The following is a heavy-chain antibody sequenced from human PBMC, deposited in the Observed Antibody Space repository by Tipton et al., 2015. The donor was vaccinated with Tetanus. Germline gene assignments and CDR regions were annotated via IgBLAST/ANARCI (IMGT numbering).Heavy chain of an antibody. Sequence: TLSLTCSVSGGSLGGYYWGWIRQPPGKGLEWIGSIYYSGSTYYNPSLKSRVTISVDTSKNQFSLKLSSVTAADTAVYYCARVYCSGGSCYDGWGDWGQGTLVTVSS. V-gene: IGHV4-39*07. CDR3: ARVYCSGGSCYDGWGD. D-gene: IGHD2-15*01. CDR1: GGSLGGYY. J-gene: IGHJ4*02. CDR2: IYYSGST.